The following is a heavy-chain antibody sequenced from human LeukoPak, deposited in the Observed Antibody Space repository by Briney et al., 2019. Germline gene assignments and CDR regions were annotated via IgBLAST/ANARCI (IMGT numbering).Heavy chain of an antibody. CDR3: ASGYSYGCDY. D-gene: IGHD5-18*01. CDR2: IYTSGST. J-gene: IGHJ4*02. V-gene: IGHV4-61*02. CDR1: GGFISSGSYY. Sequence: PSETLPLTCTGSGGFISSGSYYWSWIRQPAGEGLKWIGRIYTSGSTNYNPSLKSRVTISVDTSKNQFSLKLSSVTAADTAVYYCASGYSYGCDYWGQGTLVTASS.